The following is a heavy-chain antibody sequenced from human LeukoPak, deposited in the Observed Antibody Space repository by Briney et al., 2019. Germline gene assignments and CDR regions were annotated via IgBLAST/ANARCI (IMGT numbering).Heavy chain of an antibody. CDR3: ARDLWAGDGFDY. Sequence: SETLSLTCTVSGDSISSGSYYWSWIRQTAGKGLEWIGRIYTSGSTYYNPSLKSRVTISVDRSKNQFSLKLSSVTAADTAVYYCARDLWAGDGFDYWGQGTLVTVSS. D-gene: IGHD7-27*01. V-gene: IGHV4-61*02. J-gene: IGHJ4*02. CDR2: IYTSGST. CDR1: GDSISSGSYY.